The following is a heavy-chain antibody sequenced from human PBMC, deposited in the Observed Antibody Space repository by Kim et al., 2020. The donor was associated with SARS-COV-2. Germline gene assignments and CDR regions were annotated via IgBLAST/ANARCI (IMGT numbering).Heavy chain of an antibody. Sequence: GGSLRLSCAASGFTFSSYAMHWVRQAPGKGLEWVAVISYDGSNKYYADSVKGRFTISRDNSKNTLYLQMNSLRAEDTAVYYCARDRIRGPRNSSSWYDYWGQGTLVTVSS. V-gene: IGHV3-30-3*01. CDR1: GFTFSSYA. CDR3: ARDRIRGPRNSSSWYDY. CDR2: ISYDGSNK. J-gene: IGHJ4*02. D-gene: IGHD6-13*01.